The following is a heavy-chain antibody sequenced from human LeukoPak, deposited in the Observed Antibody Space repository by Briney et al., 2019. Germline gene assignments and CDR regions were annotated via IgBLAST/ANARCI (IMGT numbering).Heavy chain of an antibody. CDR2: INPKSGAA. CDR3: ARGAEAETSPLDF. J-gene: IGHJ4*02. CDR1: GYTFTKYA. Sequence: ASVKVSCKASGYTFTKYAVHWVRQAPGQGLEWLGWINPKSGAADYAQQFRGRVTMTRDTSINTDYMEMKRVTSDDTAVYYCARGAEAETSPLDFWGQGTLVIVS. V-gene: IGHV1-2*02. D-gene: IGHD6-13*01.